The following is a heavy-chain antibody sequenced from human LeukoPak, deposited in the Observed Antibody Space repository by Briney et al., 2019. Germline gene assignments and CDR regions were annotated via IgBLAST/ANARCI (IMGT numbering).Heavy chain of an antibody. CDR1: GYTVTGNY. Sequence: GASVKVSCKASGYTVTGNYLHWVRQAPGQRLEWMGWINPDNGATDYSQKFQARVTVTRDLSTSTSYMELNMLTSAHTGIYFWAWGGWLHPLDFWGQGTMVIVSS. D-gene: IGHD5-12*01. CDR2: INPDNGAT. J-gene: IGHJ4*02. CDR3: AWGGWLHPLDF. V-gene: IGHV1-2*02.